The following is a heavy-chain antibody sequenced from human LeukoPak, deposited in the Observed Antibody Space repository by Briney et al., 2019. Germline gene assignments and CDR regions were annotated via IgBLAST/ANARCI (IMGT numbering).Heavy chain of an antibody. Sequence: PGGSLRLSCAASGFTFSTYSMNWVRQAPGKGLEWVSFITTSSSTIYYADSVKGRFTISRDNAKNSLYLQMNSLRAEDAAVYYCARDGAGSSWFFDSWGQGTLVTVSS. CDR1: GFTFSTYS. V-gene: IGHV3-48*01. D-gene: IGHD6-13*01. J-gene: IGHJ4*02. CDR3: ARDGAGSSWFFDS. CDR2: ITTSSSTI.